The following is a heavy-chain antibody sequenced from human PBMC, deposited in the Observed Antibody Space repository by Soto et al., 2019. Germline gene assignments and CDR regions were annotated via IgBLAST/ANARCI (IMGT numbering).Heavy chain of an antibody. V-gene: IGHV3-33*06. CDR1: RFTFSRYG. CDR2: RWYGGSNK. D-gene: IGHD3-22*01. Sequence: GGYLRPSCAASRFTFSRYGTLWVSHVHSKGREWVPVRWYGGSNKDYADSVNGHFTNSREDSKNTLHVQRNSLRGEKTAVYYCAKERVYYDSSGQIDNWGQGTLVTVSS. J-gene: IGHJ4*02. CDR3: AKERVYYDSSGQIDN.